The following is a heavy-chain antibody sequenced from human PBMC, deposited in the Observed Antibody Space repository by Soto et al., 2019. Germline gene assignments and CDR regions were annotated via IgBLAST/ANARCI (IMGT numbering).Heavy chain of an antibody. D-gene: IGHD4-17*01. CDR2: IYYSGST. CDR3: ARRYGPGFDY. Sequence: SLTCTVSGGSISSSSYYWGWIRQPPGKGLEWIGSIYYSGSTYYNPSLKSRVTISVDTSKNQFSLKLSSVTAADTAVYYCARRYGPGFDYWGQGILVTVSS. J-gene: IGHJ4*02. V-gene: IGHV4-39*01. CDR1: GGSISSSSYY.